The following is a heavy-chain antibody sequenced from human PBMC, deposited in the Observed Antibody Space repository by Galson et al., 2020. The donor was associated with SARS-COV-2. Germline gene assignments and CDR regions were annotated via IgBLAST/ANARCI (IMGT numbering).Heavy chain of an antibody. V-gene: IGHV1-18*01. CDR2: ISAYNGNT. Sequence: ASVKVSCKASGYTFTSYGISWVRQAPGQGLEWMGWISAYNGNTNYAQKVQDRVTLTTDTSTTTAYMELRSLRSDDTAVYYCARGQPHQDSSGWYRALGYWGQGTQVTVSS. J-gene: IGHJ4*02. CDR3: ARGQPHQDSSGWYRALGY. D-gene: IGHD6-19*01. CDR1: GYTFTSYG.